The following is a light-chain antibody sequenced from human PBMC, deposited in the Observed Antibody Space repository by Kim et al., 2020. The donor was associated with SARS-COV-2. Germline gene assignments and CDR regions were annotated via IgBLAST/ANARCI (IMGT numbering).Light chain of an antibody. V-gene: IGLV3-21*04. J-gene: IGLJ3*02. CDR2: YDC. CDR3: QVWDSSSDHFWV. CDR1: NIGSKS. Sequence: SYELTQPPSLSVPPGKTARITCGGNNIGSKSVHWYQQKPGQAPVLVIYYDCDRPSGIPERFPGSNSGNTATLTISRVEAGDEADYYCQVWDSSSDHFWVLGGGTQLTVL.